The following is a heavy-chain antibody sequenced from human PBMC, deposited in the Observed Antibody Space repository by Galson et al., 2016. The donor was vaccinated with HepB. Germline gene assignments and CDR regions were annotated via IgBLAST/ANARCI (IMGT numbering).Heavy chain of an antibody. CDR3: ARDQARIWYGRGYYYMDI. Sequence: SLRLSCAASGFTFTTYWMHWVRQAPGKGLEWVSRINLYGSNTTYADSVKGRFTISRDSAKNTLYLQMNSVRAEDTAVYYCARDQARIWYGRGYYYMDIWGKGTTVTVSS. D-gene: IGHD2-8*01. J-gene: IGHJ6*03. V-gene: IGHV3-74*01. CDR2: INLYGSNT. CDR1: GFTFTTYW.